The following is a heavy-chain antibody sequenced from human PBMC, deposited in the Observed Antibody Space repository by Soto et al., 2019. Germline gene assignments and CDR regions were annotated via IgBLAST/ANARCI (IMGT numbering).Heavy chain of an antibody. V-gene: IGHV3-21*04. J-gene: IGHJ4*02. CDR2: ISSSSSYI. D-gene: IGHD2-21*02. Sequence: GSLRLSCAAYGGTFSSYSMNGGLQAPRKRLECVSSISSSSSYIYYADSVRGRFTISRDNSKNTLYLQMNSLRAEDTAVYYFLKVSGGDVDYFDYWGQGPRVTVSS. CDR3: LKVSGGDVDYFDY. CDR1: GGTFSSYS.